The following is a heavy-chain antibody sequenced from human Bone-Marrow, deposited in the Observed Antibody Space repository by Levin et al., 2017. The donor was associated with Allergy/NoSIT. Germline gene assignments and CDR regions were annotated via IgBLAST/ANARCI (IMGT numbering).Heavy chain of an antibody. Sequence: SGPTLVKPTQTLTLTCSYSGFSLSSPGVGVGWVRQSPGKALEWLALIYWDEDKRYSPSLRSRLSITMDPSKNQVFLRMTNMDPVDTATYYCTHSRPPLRTRHFDYWGQGALVNVSS. CDR1: GFSLSSPGVG. CDR3: THSRPPLRTRHFDY. D-gene: IGHD4-17*01. V-gene: IGHV2-5*02. CDR2: IYWDEDK. J-gene: IGHJ4*02.